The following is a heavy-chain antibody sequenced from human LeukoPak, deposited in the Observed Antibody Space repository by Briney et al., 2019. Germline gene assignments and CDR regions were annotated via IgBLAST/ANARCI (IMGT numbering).Heavy chain of an antibody. CDR3: ATEKDLLLDS. CDR1: GYSLSELS. V-gene: IGHV1-24*01. J-gene: IGHJ5*01. D-gene: IGHD1-26*01. CDR2: FDPGDDET. Sequence: ASVKVSCKASGYSLSELSTHWVRLAPGQGLEWMGGFDPGDDETIYAQKFQGRVTMTEDTSTDTAYLELSSLRSEDTAVYFCATEKDLLLDSWGQGTPVTVSS.